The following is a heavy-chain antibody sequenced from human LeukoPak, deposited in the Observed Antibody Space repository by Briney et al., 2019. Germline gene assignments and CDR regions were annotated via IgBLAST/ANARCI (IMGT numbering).Heavy chain of an antibody. D-gene: IGHD2/OR15-2a*01. Sequence: GGSLRLSCAASGFTFSSYAMSWARQALGKGLEWVSAISGSGGSTYYADSVKGRFTISRDNSKNTLYLQMNSLRAEDTAVYYCAKTGTGTFGYWGQGTLVTVSS. V-gene: IGHV3-23*01. CDR3: AKTGTGTFGY. CDR1: GFTFSSYA. CDR2: ISGSGGST. J-gene: IGHJ4*02.